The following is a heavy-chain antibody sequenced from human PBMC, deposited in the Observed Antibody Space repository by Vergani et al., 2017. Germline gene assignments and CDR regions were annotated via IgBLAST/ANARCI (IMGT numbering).Heavy chain of an antibody. CDR1: GYTFTGYY. Sequence: QVQLVQSGAEVKKPGASVKVSCKASGYTFTGYYMHWVRQAPGQGLEWMGWINPNSGGTNYAQKFQGRVTMTRDTSISTVYMELSRLRSDDTAVYYCAREDSNYDVWSGYYSYYYYGMDVWGQGTTVTVSS. CDR3: AREDSNYDVWSGYYSYYYYGMDV. CDR2: INPNSGGT. V-gene: IGHV1-2*02. D-gene: IGHD3-3*01. J-gene: IGHJ6*02.